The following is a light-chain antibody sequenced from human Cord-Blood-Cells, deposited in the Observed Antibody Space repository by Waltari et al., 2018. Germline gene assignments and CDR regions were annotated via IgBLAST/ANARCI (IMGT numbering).Light chain of an antibody. J-gene: IGLJ2*01. Sequence: QSVLTQPPSVSGAPGQRVTISCTGSSPNIRAGYDVHWSQQLPGTAPNLLIYGNSNRPSGVPDRFSGSKSGTSASLAITGLQAEDEADYYCQSYDSSLSGHVVFGGGIKLTVL. CDR3: QSYDSSLSGHVV. V-gene: IGLV1-40*01. CDR2: GNS. CDR1: SPNIRAGYD.